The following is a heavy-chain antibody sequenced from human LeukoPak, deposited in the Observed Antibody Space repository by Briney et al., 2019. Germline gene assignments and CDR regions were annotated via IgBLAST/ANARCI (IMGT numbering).Heavy chain of an antibody. J-gene: IGHJ4*02. CDR3: ARGHLVVVPAAILGEPFDY. CDR2: INHSGST. D-gene: IGHD2-2*01. CDR1: GGSFSGYY. V-gene: IGHV4-34*01. Sequence: PSETLSLTCAVYGGSFSGYYWSWIRQPPGKGLEWIGEINHSGSTNYNPSLKSRVTISVDTSKNQFSLKLSSVTAADTAVYYCARGHLVVVPAAILGEPFDYWGQGTLVTVSS.